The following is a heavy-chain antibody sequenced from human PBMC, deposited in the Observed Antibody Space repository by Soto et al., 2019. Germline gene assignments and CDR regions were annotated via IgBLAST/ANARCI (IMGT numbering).Heavy chain of an antibody. CDR3: TRDRCGQAGYYYGMDV. CDR2: IKTKTYDETT. CDR1: GFSLSNAW. V-gene: IGHV3-15*01. D-gene: IGHD2-21*01. Sequence: EVQLVESGGGLVKPGGSLRLSCAASGFSLSNAWMNWVRQAPGKGLEWVARIKTKTYDETTDYAAAVKGRFTISRDESKETVSLQMNSLNTEDTAVYYCTRDRCGQAGYYYGMDVWGQGITVTVSS. J-gene: IGHJ6*02.